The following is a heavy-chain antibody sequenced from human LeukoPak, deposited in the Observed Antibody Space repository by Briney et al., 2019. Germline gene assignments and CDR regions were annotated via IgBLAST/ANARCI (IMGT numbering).Heavy chain of an antibody. D-gene: IGHD3-22*01. CDR3: ARGRYYDSSGYYSYYYYGMDA. CDR2: INHSGST. J-gene: IGHJ6*02. Sequence: SETLSLTCAVYGGSFSGYYWSWIRQPPGKGLEWIGEINHSGSTNYNPSLKSRVTISVDTSRNQFSLKLSSVTAADTAVYYCARGRYYDSSGYYSYYYYGMDAWGQGTTVTVSS. CDR1: GGSFSGYY. V-gene: IGHV4-34*01.